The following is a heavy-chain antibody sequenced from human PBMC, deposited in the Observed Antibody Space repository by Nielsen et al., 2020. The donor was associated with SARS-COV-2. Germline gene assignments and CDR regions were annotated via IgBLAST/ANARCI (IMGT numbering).Heavy chain of an antibody. CDR3: ASTVVPAAMSGYYYGMDV. D-gene: IGHD2-2*01. J-gene: IGHJ6*02. Sequence: GESLKISCKGSGYSFTSYWIGWVRQMPGKGLEWMGIIYPGDSDTRYSPSFQGQVTISADKSISTAYLQWSSLKASDTAMYYCASTVVPAAMSGYYYGMDVWGQGTTVTVSS. V-gene: IGHV5-51*01. CDR2: IYPGDSDT. CDR1: GYSFTSYW.